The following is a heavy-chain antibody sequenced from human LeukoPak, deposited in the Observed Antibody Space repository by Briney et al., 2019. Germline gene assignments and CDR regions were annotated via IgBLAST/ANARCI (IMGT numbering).Heavy chain of an antibody. D-gene: IGHD6-6*01. Sequence: PGGSLRLSCAASGFTFSSYAMSWVRQAPGKGLEWVSAISGSGGSTYYADSVKGRFTISRDNSKNTLYLQMNSLRAEDTAVYYCAIGDSSSSRFFDYWGQGTLDTVSS. V-gene: IGHV3-23*01. J-gene: IGHJ4*02. CDR2: ISGSGGST. CDR3: AIGDSSSSRFFDY. CDR1: GFTFSSYA.